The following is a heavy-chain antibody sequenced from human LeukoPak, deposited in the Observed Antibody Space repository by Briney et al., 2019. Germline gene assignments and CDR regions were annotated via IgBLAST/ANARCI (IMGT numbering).Heavy chain of an antibody. D-gene: IGHD2-15*01. V-gene: IGHV3-23*01. CDR3: AKEPRDCTGGTCYSVGGYYFHY. CDR1: GFTFSSYA. CDR2: TSSTGGSP. J-gene: IGHJ4*02. Sequence: PGGSLRLSCAASGFTFSSYAMSWVRQAPGKGLEWVSATSSTGGSPYYADSVKGRFTISRDNSKNTLYLQMNSLRAEDTAIYYCAKEPRDCTGGTCYSVGGYYFHYWGQGTLVTVSS.